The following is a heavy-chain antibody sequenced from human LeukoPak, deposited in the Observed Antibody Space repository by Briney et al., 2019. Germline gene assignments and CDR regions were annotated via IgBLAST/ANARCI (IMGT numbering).Heavy chain of an antibody. J-gene: IGHJ6*02. CDR3: AKEVMVRGVWYYGMDV. CDR1: GFTFSSYS. V-gene: IGHV3-21*04. Sequence: GGSLRLSCAASGFTFSSYSMNWIRQAPGXXLEWVSSISSSSSYIYYADSVKGRFTISRDNSKNTLYLQMNSLRAEDTAVYYCAKEVMVRGVWYYGMDVWGQGTTVTVSS. CDR2: ISSSSSYI. D-gene: IGHD3-10*01.